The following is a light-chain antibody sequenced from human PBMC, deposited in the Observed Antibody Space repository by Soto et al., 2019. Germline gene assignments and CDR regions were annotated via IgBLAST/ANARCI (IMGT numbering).Light chain of an antibody. Sequence: AIQLTLSPSSLSASVGDRVTITCRASQGIGSSALAWYQQKPGKVPNLLIYDVSNLQNGVPSRFSGSGSGTDFTLTISSLQPEDFATYYCQQFDTYPLTFGQWTRREIK. CDR3: QQFDTYPLT. V-gene: IGKV1-13*02. J-gene: IGKJ5*01. CDR1: QGIGSSA. CDR2: DVS.